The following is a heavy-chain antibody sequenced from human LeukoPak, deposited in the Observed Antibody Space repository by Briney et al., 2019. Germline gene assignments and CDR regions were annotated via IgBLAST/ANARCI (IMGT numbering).Heavy chain of an antibody. J-gene: IGHJ3*02. CDR1: GFTFSSYA. CDR3: ARESPHCSSTSCYDNDAFDI. CDR2: ISSSGSTI. Sequence: GRSLRLSCAASGFTFSSYAMHWVRQAPGKGPEWVSYISSSGSTIYYADSVKGRFTISRDNAKNSLYLQMNSLRAEDTAVYYCARESPHCSSTSCYDNDAFDIWGQGTMVTVSS. V-gene: IGHV3-48*03. D-gene: IGHD2-2*01.